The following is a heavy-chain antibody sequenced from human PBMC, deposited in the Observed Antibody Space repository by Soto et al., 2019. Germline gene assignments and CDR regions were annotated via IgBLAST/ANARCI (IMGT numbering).Heavy chain of an antibody. CDR3: ARVEMATIFGY. CDR2: IYYSGST. Sequence: PSETLSLTCTVSGGSVSSGSYYWSWIRQPPGKGLEWIGYIYYSGSTNYNPSLKSRVTISVDTSKNQFSLKLSSVTAEDTAVYYCARVEMATIFGYWGQGTLVTVSS. J-gene: IGHJ4*02. V-gene: IGHV4-61*01. CDR1: GGSVSSGSYY. D-gene: IGHD5-12*01.